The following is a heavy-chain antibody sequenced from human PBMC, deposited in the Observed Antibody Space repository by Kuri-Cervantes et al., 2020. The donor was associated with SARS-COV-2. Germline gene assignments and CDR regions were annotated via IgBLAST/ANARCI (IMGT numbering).Heavy chain of an antibody. CDR2: IYYSGST. Sequence: ESLKISCTVSGGSISSYYWSWIRQPPGKGLEWIGYIYYSGSTNYNPSLKSRVTISVDTSKNQFSLKLSSVTAAGTAVYYCARAYDYAPTNFDYWGQGTLVTVSS. D-gene: IGHD3-16*01. CDR1: GGSISSYY. V-gene: IGHV4-59*12. CDR3: ARAYDYAPTNFDY. J-gene: IGHJ4*02.